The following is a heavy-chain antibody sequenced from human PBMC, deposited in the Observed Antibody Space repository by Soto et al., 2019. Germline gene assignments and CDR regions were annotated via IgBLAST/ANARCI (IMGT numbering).Heavy chain of an antibody. CDR2: IFYTGST. Sequence: QVRLQESGPGLVKPSETLSLTCTVSDGSINSDYWSWIRQPPGKGLEWIGYIFYTGSTNYNPSLKSRVTISLDKDKNHFSLILTTVTAADTAVYCSARGYYYYYIDIWGRGTTVTVSS. CDR3: ARGYYYYYIDI. J-gene: IGHJ6*03. CDR1: DGSINSDY. V-gene: IGHV4-59*01.